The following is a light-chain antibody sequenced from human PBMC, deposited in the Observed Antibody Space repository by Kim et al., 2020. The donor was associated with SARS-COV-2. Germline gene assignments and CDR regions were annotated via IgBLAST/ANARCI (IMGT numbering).Light chain of an antibody. CDR3: QTWDTGVRL. CDR1: SGHSSYA. CDR2: LDSDGSH. V-gene: IGLV4-69*01. J-gene: IGLJ3*02. Sequence: QLVLTQSPSASASLGASVKLTCTLSSGHSSYAIAWHQQQPEKGPRFLMKLDSDGSHNKGDGIPDRLSGSSSGAERYLTISSLQSEDEADYYCQTWDTGVRLFGGGTQLTVL.